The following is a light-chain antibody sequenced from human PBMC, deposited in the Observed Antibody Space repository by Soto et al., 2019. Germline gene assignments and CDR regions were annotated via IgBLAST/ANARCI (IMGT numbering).Light chain of an antibody. Sequence: QSALTQPASVSGSPGQSITLSCTGTSSDVGAYNSVSWYQQHPGKAPKLIIYDVSTRPSGVSNRFSGSKSGNTASLTISGLQAEDEADYYCSSSTTSTTRVLGTGTKVTVL. V-gene: IGLV2-14*03. CDR3: SSSTTSTTRV. J-gene: IGLJ1*01. CDR1: SSDVGAYNS. CDR2: DVS.